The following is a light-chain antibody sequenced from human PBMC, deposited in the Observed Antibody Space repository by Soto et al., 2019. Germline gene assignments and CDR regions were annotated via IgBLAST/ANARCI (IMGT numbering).Light chain of an antibody. CDR2: GAT. CDR3: QQYGSSVRK. J-gene: IGKJ1*01. CDR1: QSVNSGS. Sequence: DIALTQSPGTLSLSPGDRAILSCRASQSVNSGSLAWYQQRPGQAPRLLIYGATIRATGIPDKFSGSGSGTDFTLTISRLEPEDFAVDYCQQYGSSVRKFGQGTKVEIK. V-gene: IGKV3-20*01.